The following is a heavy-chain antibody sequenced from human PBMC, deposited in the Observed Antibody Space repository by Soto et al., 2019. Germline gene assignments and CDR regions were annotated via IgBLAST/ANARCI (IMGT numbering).Heavy chain of an antibody. CDR2: ISYDSSEI. J-gene: IGHJ4*01. D-gene: IGHD2-21*01. CDR1: KFIIGTIA. CDR3: AIARVADSSLDH. V-gene: IGHV3-30*02. Sequence: PRGSLRVSSNVSKFIIGTIAMHWFRHAPGKGLEGVAFISYDSSEIFYADSVKGRFTISRDDLKNTLFLHMNSPRADDTAVYYRAIARVADSSLDHWGRGVLVTVSS.